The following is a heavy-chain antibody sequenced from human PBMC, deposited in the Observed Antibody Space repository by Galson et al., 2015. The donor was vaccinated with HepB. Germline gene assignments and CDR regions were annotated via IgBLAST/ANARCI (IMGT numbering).Heavy chain of an antibody. D-gene: IGHD1-14*01. CDR2: IIPIFGTA. V-gene: IGHV1-69*13. J-gene: IGHJ4*02. CDR1: GGTFSSYA. CDR3: ARGSRTPEYFDY. Sequence: SVKVSCKASGGTFSSYAISWVRQAPGQGLEWMGGIIPIFGTANYAQKFQGRVTITADESTSTAYMELSSLRSEDTVVYYCARGSRTPEYFDYWGQGTLVTVPS.